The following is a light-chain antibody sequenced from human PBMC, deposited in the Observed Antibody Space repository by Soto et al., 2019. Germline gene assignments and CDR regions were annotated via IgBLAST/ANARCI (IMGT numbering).Light chain of an antibody. CDR1: SSNIGGTNY. Sequence: QSVLTQPPSASGTPGQRVFISCSGSSSNIGGTNYAYWYQQLPGAAPKLLMHSNNLRPSGVPERISGSKSGTSASLAISGLRSEDEAVYYCATWDDGLSGYVFATGTKLTVL. CDR3: ATWDDGLSGYV. CDR2: SNN. V-gene: IGLV1-47*02. J-gene: IGLJ1*01.